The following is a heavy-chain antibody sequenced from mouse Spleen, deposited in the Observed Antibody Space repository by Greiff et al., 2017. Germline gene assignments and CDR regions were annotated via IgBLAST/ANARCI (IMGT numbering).Heavy chain of an antibody. D-gene: IGHD1-1*01. CDR1: GFSLTSYG. J-gene: IGHJ4*01. CDR2: IWRGGST. CDR3: AKVYGSSYDYAMDY. V-gene: IGHV2-5-1*01. Sequence: VQLQQSGPSLVQPSQSLSITCTVSGFSLTSYGVHWVRQSPGKGLEWLGVIWRGGSTDYNAAFMSRLSITKDNSKSQVFFKMNSLQADDTAIYYCAKVYGSSYDYAMDYWGQGTSVTVSS.